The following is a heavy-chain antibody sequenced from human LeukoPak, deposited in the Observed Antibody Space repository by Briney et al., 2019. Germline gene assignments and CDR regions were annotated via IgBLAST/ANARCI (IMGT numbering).Heavy chain of an antibody. CDR3: ARGLGGWLRLFDY. J-gene: IGHJ4*02. V-gene: IGHV4-34*01. CDR2: INHSGST. CDR1: GGSFSGYY. Sequence: NPSETLSLTCAVYGGSFSGYYWSWIRQPPGKGLEWIGEINHSGSTNYNPSLKSRVTISVDTSKNQFSLKLSSVTAADTAVYYCARGLGGWLRLFDYWGQGTLVTVPS. D-gene: IGHD6-19*01.